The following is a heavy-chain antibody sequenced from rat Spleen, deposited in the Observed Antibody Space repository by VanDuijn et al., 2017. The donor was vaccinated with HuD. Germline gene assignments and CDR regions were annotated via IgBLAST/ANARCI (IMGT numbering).Heavy chain of an antibody. Sequence: QVQLKESGPGLMQPSQTLSLICTVSGFSVISNSVHWVRQPPGKGLEWMGGIWGDGSTYYNSVFKSRLSISRDTSKSQVFLKMSSLQTEDTATYYCARVWRWADYWGQGVMVTVSS. CDR1: GFSVISNS. D-gene: IGHD4-2*01. CDR3: ARVWRWADY. V-gene: IGHV2-1*01. J-gene: IGHJ2*01. CDR2: IWGDGST.